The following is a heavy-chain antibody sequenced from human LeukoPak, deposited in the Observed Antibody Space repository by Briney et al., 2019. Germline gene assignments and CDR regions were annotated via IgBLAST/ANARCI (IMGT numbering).Heavy chain of an antibody. CDR2: MNPNIGNT. V-gene: IGHV1-8*01. CDR3: ARFSSSLYNYCFDL. J-gene: IGHJ5*02. CDR1: GYTFTSYD. D-gene: IGHD6-13*01. Sequence: ASVKVSCKGSGYTFTSYDINWVRQAPGQGREWKGWMNPNIGNTGYAHYFPVRVTMFRNTSISTAYMELSSLRSEDTAVYSCARFSSSLYNYCFDLWGQGTLVTVSS.